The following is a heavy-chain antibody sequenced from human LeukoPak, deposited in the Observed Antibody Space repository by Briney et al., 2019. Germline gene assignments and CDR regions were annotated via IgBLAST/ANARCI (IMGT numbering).Heavy chain of an antibody. CDR2: IYYSGST. CDR3: ARLHDGYRYGADY. CDR1: GXSISSYY. V-gene: IGHV4-59*08. J-gene: IGHJ4*02. D-gene: IGHD5-18*01. Sequence: SETLSLTCTVSGXSISSYYWSWIRQPPGKGLEWIGYIYYSGSTNYNPSLKSRVTISVDTSKNQFSLKLSPVTAADTAVYYCARLHDGYRYGADYWGQGTLVTAS.